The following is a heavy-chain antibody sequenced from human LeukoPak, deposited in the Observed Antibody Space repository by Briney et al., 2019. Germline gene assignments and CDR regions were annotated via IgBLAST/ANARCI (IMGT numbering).Heavy chain of an antibody. CDR1: GGSISSYY. D-gene: IGHD6-13*01. CDR3: ARVLTRGIAAEAYRWFDP. CDR2: IYYSGST. J-gene: IGHJ5*02. Sequence: SETLSLTCTVSGGSISSYYWSWIRQPPGKGLEWIGYIYYSGSTNYNPSLKSRVTISVDTSKNQFSLKLSSVTAADTAVYYCARVLTRGIAAEAYRWFDPWGQGTLVTVSS. V-gene: IGHV4-59*01.